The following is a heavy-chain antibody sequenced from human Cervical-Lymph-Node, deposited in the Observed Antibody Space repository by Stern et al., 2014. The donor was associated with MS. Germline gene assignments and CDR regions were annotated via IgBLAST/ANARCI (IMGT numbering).Heavy chain of an antibody. D-gene: IGHD5-12*01. CDR3: ARSRNVDRGVLKD. CDR1: GGSISSGDYF. J-gene: IGHJ4*02. Sequence: QMQLVQSGPGLVKPSQTLSLTCSVSGGSISSGDYFWSWIRQHPGKGLEWIGFIYNSGGTDFNPSLKSRLTISGDTSKNQFSLKLSSVTAADTAVYYCARSRNVDRGVLKDWGQGTLVTVSS. CDR2: IYNSGGT. V-gene: IGHV4-31*03.